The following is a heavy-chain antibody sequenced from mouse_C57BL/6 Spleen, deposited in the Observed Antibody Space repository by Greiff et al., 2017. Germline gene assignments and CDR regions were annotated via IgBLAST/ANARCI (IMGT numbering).Heavy chain of an antibody. Sequence: VQLQQPGAELVMPGASVKLSCKASGYTFTSYWMHWVKQRPGQGLEWIGEIDPSDSYTNYNQKFKCKSTLTVDKSSSTAYMQLSSLTSADSAVYYCARTAYYSNYVVPFAYWGQGTLVTVSA. CDR2: IDPSDSYT. CDR1: GYTFTSYW. D-gene: IGHD2-5*01. V-gene: IGHV1-69*01. CDR3: ARTAYYSNYVVPFAY. J-gene: IGHJ3*01.